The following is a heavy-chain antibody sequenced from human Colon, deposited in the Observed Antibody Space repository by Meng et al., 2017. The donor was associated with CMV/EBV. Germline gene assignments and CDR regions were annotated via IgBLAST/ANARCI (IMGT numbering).Heavy chain of an antibody. Sequence: GGSLRLSCAASGFKFSDSAMYWVRQASGKGLEWVGRIRSKAHNYATTYVESVEGRFTISRDDSKNMLYLEMNSLTTDDTAVYYCSRPTAVAGSATDYWGQGTLVTVSS. CDR1: GFKFSDSA. V-gene: IGHV3-73*01. CDR3: SRPTAVAGSATDY. CDR2: IRSKAHNYAT. D-gene: IGHD6-19*01. J-gene: IGHJ4*02.